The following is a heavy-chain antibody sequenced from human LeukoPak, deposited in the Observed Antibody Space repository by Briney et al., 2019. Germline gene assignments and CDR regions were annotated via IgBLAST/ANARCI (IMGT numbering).Heavy chain of an antibody. CDR2: INPNSGGT. V-gene: IGHV1-2*02. J-gene: IGHJ6*02. CDR3: ARDLTVTTQQPGYYYYGMDV. D-gene: IGHD4-17*01. CDR1: GYTFTSYY. Sequence: ASVKVSCKASGYTFTSYYMHWVRQAPGQGLEWMGWINPNSGGTNYAQKFQGRVTMTRDTSISTAYMELSRLRSDDTAVYYCARDLTVTTQQPGYYYYGMDVWGQGTTVTVSS.